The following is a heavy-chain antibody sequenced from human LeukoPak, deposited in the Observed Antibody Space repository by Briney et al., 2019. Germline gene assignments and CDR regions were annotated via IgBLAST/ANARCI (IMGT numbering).Heavy chain of an antibody. J-gene: IGHJ3*02. CDR1: GYTFTDYG. CDR2: ISTYNGNT. V-gene: IGHV1-18*01. Sequence: ASVKVSCKAYGYTFTDYGIAWVRQAPGQGLEWMAWISTYNGNTDYAQKFQGRVTMTTDTSTNTGHMELRGLGSDDTAVYYCARPRSSWYPTNAFDIWGQGTMVTVSS. CDR3: ARPRSSWYPTNAFDI. D-gene: IGHD6-13*01.